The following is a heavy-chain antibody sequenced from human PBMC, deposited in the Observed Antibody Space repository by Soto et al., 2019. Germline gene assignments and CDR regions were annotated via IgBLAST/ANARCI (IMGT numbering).Heavy chain of an antibody. Sequence: SVKVSCKASGGTFSSYAISWVRQAPGQGLEWMGGIIPIFGTANYAQKFQGRVTITADESTSTAYMELSSLRSEDTAVYYCATGSDYGDYYYGMDVWGQGTTVTVSS. V-gene: IGHV1-69*13. CDR2: IIPIFGTA. J-gene: IGHJ6*02. CDR1: GGTFSSYA. D-gene: IGHD4-17*01. CDR3: ATGSDYGDYYYGMDV.